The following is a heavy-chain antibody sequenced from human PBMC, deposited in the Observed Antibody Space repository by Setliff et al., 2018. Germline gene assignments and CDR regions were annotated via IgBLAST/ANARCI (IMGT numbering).Heavy chain of an antibody. CDR3: AREGVDTRSSTDYRYYMDV. CDR2: TIPIFGTA. J-gene: IGHJ6*03. V-gene: IGHV1-69*05. D-gene: IGHD5-18*01. Sequence: SVKVSCKASVGTFSSYGISWVRQAPGQGLEWMGGTIPIFGTANYAQKFPGRVTIITDESTSTAYMELSSLTSADTAVYYCAREGVDTRSSTDYRYYMDVWGKGTTVTVSS. CDR1: VGTFSSYG.